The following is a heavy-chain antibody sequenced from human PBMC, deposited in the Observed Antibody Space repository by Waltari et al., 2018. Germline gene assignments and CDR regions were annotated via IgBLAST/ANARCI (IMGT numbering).Heavy chain of an antibody. V-gene: IGHV4-38-2*02. Sequence: QVQLQESGPGLVKPSETLSLTCAVSGYSISSGYYWGWIRQPPGKGLEWIGSIYHSGSTYYNPSLKSRVTISVDTSKNQFSLKLSSVTAADTAVYYCAREGVAVAGDYYYYGMDVWGQGTTVTVSS. CDR1: GYSISSGYY. J-gene: IGHJ6*02. CDR3: AREGVAVAGDYYYYGMDV. D-gene: IGHD6-19*01. CDR2: IYHSGST.